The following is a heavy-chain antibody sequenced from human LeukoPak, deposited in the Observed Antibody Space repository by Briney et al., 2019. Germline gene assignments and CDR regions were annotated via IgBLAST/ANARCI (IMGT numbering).Heavy chain of an antibody. Sequence: ASVKVSCKASGYSFTNYGISWVRQAPGQGLEWMGWISTYKDDTNYAQKVQGRVTMTTDTSTSTAYMELRSLRSDDTAVYYCARERITMFRGYFDYWGQGTLVTVSS. D-gene: IGHD3-10*01. CDR1: GYSFTNYG. CDR3: ARERITMFRGYFDY. CDR2: ISTYKDDT. V-gene: IGHV1-18*01. J-gene: IGHJ4*02.